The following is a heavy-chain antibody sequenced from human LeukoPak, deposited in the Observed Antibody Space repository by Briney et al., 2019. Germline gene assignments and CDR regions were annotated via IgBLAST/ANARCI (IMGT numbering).Heavy chain of an antibody. CDR1: GGSVSSYY. V-gene: IGHV4-59*08. D-gene: IGHD4-17*01. Sequence: SETLSLTCTVSGGSVSSYYWSWIRQPPGKGLEWIGNTYYSGSTNYNPSLKSRVTISVDTSKNQFSLKLTSVTAADTAVYYCARAPTVTFFDYWGQGTLVTVSS. CDR3: ARAPTVTFFDY. J-gene: IGHJ4*02. CDR2: TYYSGST.